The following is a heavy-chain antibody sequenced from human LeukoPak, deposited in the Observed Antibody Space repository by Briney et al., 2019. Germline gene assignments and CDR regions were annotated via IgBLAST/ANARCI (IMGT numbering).Heavy chain of an antibody. CDR1: GGTLSSYA. CDR2: IIPIFGTA. V-gene: IGHV1-69*01. D-gene: IGHD3-3*01. J-gene: IGHJ2*01. Sequence: SSVKVSCKASGGTLSSYAISWVRQAPGQGLEWMGGIIPIFGTANYAQKFQGRVTITADESTSTAYMELSSLRSEDTAVYYCARERITIFGVVNRWYFDLWGRGTLVTVSS. CDR3: ARERITIFGVVNRWYFDL.